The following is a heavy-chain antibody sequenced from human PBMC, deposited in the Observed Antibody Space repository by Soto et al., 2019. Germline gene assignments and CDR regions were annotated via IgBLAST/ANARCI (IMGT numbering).Heavy chain of an antibody. CDR1: GASISNFY. Sequence: SETLSLTCSVSGASISNFYWSWILQSAGKGLERIGRVYTRGNTDYNPSLKSRVTMSIDTSKNRVSQRLTSVTAADTAVYYGAKGGTYYFDSWGQGIGGTVAS. J-gene: IGHJ4*02. CDR3: AKGGTYYFDS. V-gene: IGHV4-4*07. D-gene: IGHD3-16*01. CDR2: VYTRGNT.